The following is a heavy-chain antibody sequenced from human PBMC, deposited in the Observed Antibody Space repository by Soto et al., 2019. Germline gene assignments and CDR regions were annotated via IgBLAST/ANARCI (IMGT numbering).Heavy chain of an antibody. CDR1: GGSFSDDY. Sequence: QVQLQQWGAGLLKPSETLSLSCDIYGGSFSDDYWSWIRQPPGKGLEWIGKVSHSGGTSYNPSLKSRVTISVDTSKNQFSLKLSSVTAADTAVYYCARGQVYYYYGMDVWGQGTTVTVSS. CDR3: ARGQVYYYYGMDV. J-gene: IGHJ6*02. V-gene: IGHV4-34*01. CDR2: VSHSGGT.